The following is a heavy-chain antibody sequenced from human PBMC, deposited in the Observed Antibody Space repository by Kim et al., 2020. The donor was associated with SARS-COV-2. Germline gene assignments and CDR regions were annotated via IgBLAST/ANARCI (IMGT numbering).Heavy chain of an antibody. V-gene: IGHV3-33*01. CDR2: SNK. Sequence: SNKYYADSVKGPFTISRDNSKNTLYLQMNSLRAEETAVYYCARDDYGLDYWGQGTLVTVSS. CDR3: ARDDYGLDY. J-gene: IGHJ4*02. D-gene: IGHD4-17*01.